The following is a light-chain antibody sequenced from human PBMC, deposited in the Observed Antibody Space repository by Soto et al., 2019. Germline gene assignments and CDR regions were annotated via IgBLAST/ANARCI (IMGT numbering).Light chain of an antibody. CDR2: SAS. CDR3: QQYGSSPKP. J-gene: IGKJ3*01. V-gene: IGKV3-20*01. Sequence: IMITHSPGTLSLNPRVRVSLCCSTSQSVSSSYLAWYQQKPGQAPRLLIYSASSRATGIPDRFSGSGSGTDFTLTISRLEPEDFAVYYCQQYGSSPKPFGPGTNVAIK. CDR1: QSVSSSY.